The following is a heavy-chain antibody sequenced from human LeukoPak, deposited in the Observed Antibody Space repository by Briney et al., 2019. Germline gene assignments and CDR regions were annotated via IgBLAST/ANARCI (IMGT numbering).Heavy chain of an antibody. D-gene: IGHD3-3*01. CDR1: GGSISSYY. J-gene: IGHJ3*02. CDR3: ARDRSAGI. Sequence: PSETLTLTCTVSGGSISSYYWSWIRQPPGKGLEWIGYIYYSGSTNYNPSLKSRVTISVDTSKNQFSLKLSSVTAADTAVYYCARDRSAGIWGQGTMVTVSS. V-gene: IGHV4-59*12. CDR2: IYYSGST.